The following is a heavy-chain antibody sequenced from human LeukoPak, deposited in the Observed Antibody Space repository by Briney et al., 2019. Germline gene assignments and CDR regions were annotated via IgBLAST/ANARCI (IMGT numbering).Heavy chain of an antibody. V-gene: IGHV4-39*07. J-gene: IGHJ4*02. D-gene: IGHD1-1*01. CDR1: GGSISSSSYY. CDR2: IYYSGST. CDR3: ARETGTYFGY. Sequence: PSETLSLTCTVSGGSISSSSYYWGWIRQPPGKGLEWIGSIYYSGSTYYNPSLKSRVTISVDTSKNQFSLKLSSVTAADTAMYYCARETGTYFGYWGRGTLVTVSS.